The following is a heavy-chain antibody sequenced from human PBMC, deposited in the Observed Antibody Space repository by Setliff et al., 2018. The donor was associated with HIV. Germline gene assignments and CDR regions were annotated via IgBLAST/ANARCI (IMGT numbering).Heavy chain of an antibody. CDR3: ARDRTLRGGEFGP. J-gene: IGHJ5*02. CDR1: GGSISSRYYY. CDR2: IHYSGST. Sequence: TSETLSLTCTVSGGSISSRYYYWTWIRQHPGKGLEWIGRIHYSGSTYYNPSLQSRLTISIDTSKSQFSLRLTSVTAEDTAIYYCARDRTLRGGEFGPWGRGTLVTVSS. V-gene: IGHV4-31*03. D-gene: IGHD3-16*01.